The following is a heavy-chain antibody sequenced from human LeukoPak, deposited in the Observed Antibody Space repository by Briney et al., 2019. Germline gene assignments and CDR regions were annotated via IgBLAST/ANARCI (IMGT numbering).Heavy chain of an antibody. J-gene: IGHJ4*02. V-gene: IGHV3-30*18. Sequence: GGSLRLSCAASGFTFSSYGMPWVRQAPGKGLEWVAVISYDGSDKYSADSVKGRFTISRDNSKNTLYLQMNSLRAEDTAVYYCAKNAHYQGYSYGGIDYWGQGTLVTVSS. CDR2: ISYDGSDK. CDR1: GFTFSSYG. D-gene: IGHD5-18*01. CDR3: AKNAHYQGYSYGGIDY.